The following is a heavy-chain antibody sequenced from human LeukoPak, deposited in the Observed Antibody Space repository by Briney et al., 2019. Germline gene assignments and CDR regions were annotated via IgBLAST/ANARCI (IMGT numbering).Heavy chain of an antibody. D-gene: IGHD5-12*01. CDR1: GGSISSSSYY. CDR2: IYYSGST. CDR3: ARGGVATICDY. J-gene: IGHJ4*02. Sequence: PSETLSLTCTVSGGSISSSSYYWSWIRQPPGKGLEWIGYIYYSGSTNYNPSLKSRVTISVDTSKNQFSLKLSSVTAADTAVYYCARGGVATICDYWGQGTLVTVSS. V-gene: IGHV4-61*01.